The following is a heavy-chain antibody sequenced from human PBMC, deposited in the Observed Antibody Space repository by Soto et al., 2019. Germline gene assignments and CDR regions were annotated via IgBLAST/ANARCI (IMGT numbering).Heavy chain of an antibody. Sequence: QVQLVQSGAEVRKPGASVRLSCKSSGNTFTSQTIHWVRQAPGQGLEWMGWIIVGSGNTKYSQNFQDRLTITRDTSASTVYVDLSSLTSQDTAVYYCARLGFCAGEPCYPLDIWGQGTMVIVSS. V-gene: IGHV1-3*01. CDR3: ARLGFCAGEPCYPLDI. J-gene: IGHJ3*02. D-gene: IGHD2-8*02. CDR1: GNTFTSQT. CDR2: IIVGSGNT.